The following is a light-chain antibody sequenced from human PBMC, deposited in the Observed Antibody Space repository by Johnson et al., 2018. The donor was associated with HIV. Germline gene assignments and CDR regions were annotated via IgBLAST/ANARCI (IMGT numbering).Light chain of an antibody. CDR1: SSNIGNNY. CDR3: GTWDSSLSGGV. V-gene: IGLV1-51*02. Sequence: QPVLTQPPSVSAAPGQKVTISCSGSSSNIGNNYVSWYQQLPGTAPKLLIYEKNKRPSGIPDRFSGSKSGTSATLGITGLQTGDEADYYCGTWDSSLSGGVFGTGTKVTVL. CDR2: EKN. J-gene: IGLJ1*01.